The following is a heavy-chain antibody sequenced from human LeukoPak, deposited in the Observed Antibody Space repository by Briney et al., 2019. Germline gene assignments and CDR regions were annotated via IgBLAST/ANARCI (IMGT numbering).Heavy chain of an antibody. V-gene: IGHV3-7*03. CDR2: IKQDGSEK. Sequence: GGSLRLSCAASGFTFSDYWMTWVGQAPGKGLEGVANIKQDGSEKFYVDSVKGRFTISRDNAKNALYLQMNSLRADDTAVYYYARVGYDSGGSYWGQGALVTVSS. CDR3: ARVGYDSGGSY. CDR1: GFTFSDYW. J-gene: IGHJ4*02. D-gene: IGHD3-22*01.